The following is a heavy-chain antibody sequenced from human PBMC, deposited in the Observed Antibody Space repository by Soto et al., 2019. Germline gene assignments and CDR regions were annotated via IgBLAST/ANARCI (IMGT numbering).Heavy chain of an antibody. D-gene: IGHD4-17*01. CDR1: GSTLISYG. V-gene: IGHV3-23*01. Sequence: EVQLLESGGGLDRPGGSLRLSWLPSGSTLISYGMSWVRQAPGKGLEWVSAISGSSDTYYQDSVKGRFTISRDNSRSTLYLQMNSLRAEDTAVYYCATYGGDSGGYEYFQRWGQGCLVTVSS. CDR3: ATYGGDSGGYEYFQR. CDR2: ISGSSDT. J-gene: IGHJ1*01.